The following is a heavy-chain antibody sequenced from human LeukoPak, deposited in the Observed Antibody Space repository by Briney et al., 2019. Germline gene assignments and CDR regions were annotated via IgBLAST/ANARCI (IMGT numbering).Heavy chain of an antibody. D-gene: IGHD6-6*01. Sequence: GGSLRPSCAAPGFTFTTYSMTWVRQAPGKGLEWVSYISSSSITMYYADSLKGRFTISRDNAKNSLYLQMNSLRVEDTAVYYCAREYSSSSGRAFDIWGQGTMVTVSS. J-gene: IGHJ3*02. CDR2: ISSSSITM. CDR1: GFTFTTYS. CDR3: AREYSSSSGRAFDI. V-gene: IGHV3-48*01.